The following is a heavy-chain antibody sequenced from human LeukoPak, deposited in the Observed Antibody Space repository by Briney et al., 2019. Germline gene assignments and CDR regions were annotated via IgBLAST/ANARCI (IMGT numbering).Heavy chain of an antibody. CDR1: GGSISDYY. Sequence: SETLSLTCTVSGGSISDYYWSWIRHPAGKGLEWIGRIYTTGSTDYNPSLKSRVTMSVDTSKNQFSLKLSSVTAADTAVYYCARGPPPDFDCWGQGTLVTVSS. V-gene: IGHV4-4*07. CDR3: ARGPPPDFDC. J-gene: IGHJ4*02. CDR2: IYTTGST.